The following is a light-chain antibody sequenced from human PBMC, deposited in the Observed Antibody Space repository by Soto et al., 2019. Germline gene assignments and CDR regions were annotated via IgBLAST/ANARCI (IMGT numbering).Light chain of an antibody. J-gene: IGLJ2*01. CDR1: RSDVGGYDY. CDR2: DVT. V-gene: IGLV2-14*03. Sequence: QSALTQPASVSGSPGQSITISCTGTRSDVGGYDYVSWYQQYPGKAPKLVIYDVTNRPSGVSDRFSGSKSGNTASLTISGLQAEDEADYYCSSFARSGARVAFGGGTQLTVL. CDR3: SSFARSGARVA.